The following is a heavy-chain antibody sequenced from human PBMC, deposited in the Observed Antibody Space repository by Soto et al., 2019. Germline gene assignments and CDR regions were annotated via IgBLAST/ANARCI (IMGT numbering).Heavy chain of an antibody. CDR2: ISYDGSNK. D-gene: IGHD2-21*02. V-gene: IGHV3-30-3*01. J-gene: IGHJ1*01. CDR1: GFTCSSYA. Sequence: GGSLRLSCAASGFTCSSYAMHWVRQAPGKGLEWVAVISYDGSNKYYADSVKGRFTISRDNSKNTLYLQMNSLRAEDTAVYYCARGPDCGGDCYRYFQHWGQGTLVTVSS. CDR3: ARGPDCGGDCYRYFQH.